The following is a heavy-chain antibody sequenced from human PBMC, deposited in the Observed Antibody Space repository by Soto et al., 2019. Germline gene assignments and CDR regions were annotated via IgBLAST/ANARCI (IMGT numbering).Heavy chain of an antibody. D-gene: IGHD2-15*01. CDR2: IRSKANDYAT. V-gene: IGHV3-73*02. CDR3: TGGYCTGGTCYSGYFQH. Sequence: EVQLVQSGGGLVQPGGSLKLSCAASGFTFSGSTVHWVRQASGEGLQWVGRIRSKANDYATTYIASLKGRFTISGDESRNTAYLQMSDLKTEDTAFYYCTGGYCTGGTCYSGYFQHWGQGALVTVFS. J-gene: IGHJ1*01. CDR1: GFTFSGST.